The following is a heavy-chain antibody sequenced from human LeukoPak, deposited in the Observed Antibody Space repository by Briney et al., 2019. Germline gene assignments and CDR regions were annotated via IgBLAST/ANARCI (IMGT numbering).Heavy chain of an antibody. D-gene: IGHD4-17*01. J-gene: IGHJ6*02. Sequence: GGSLRLSCAASGFTFSSYSMNWVHQAPGKGLEWVSSISSSSSYIYYADSVKGRFTISRDNAKNSLYLQMNSLRAEDTAVYYCARDSYGDYERYYYGMDVWGQGTTVTVSS. V-gene: IGHV3-21*01. CDR2: ISSSSSYI. CDR1: GFTFSSYS. CDR3: ARDSYGDYERYYYGMDV.